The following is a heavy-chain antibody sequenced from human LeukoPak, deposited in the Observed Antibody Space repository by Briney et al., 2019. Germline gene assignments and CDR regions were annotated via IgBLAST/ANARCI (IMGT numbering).Heavy chain of an antibody. D-gene: IGHD3-10*01. V-gene: IGHV4-61*02. CDR3: ARHPWYYYGSGSYRGVFDY. CDR1: GGSISSGGFY. CDR2: IYTLGST. Sequence: SETLSLTCTVSGGSISSGGFYWSWIRQPAGKGLEWIGRIYTLGSTNYNPSLKSRVTISVDTSKNQFSLKLSSVTAADTAVYYCARHPWYYYGSGSYRGVFDYWGQGTLVTVSS. J-gene: IGHJ4*02.